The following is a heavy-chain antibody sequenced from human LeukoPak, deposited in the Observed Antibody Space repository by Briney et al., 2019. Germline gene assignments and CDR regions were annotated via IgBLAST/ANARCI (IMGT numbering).Heavy chain of an antibody. J-gene: IGHJ5*02. Sequence: ASVKVSCKGSGYTFRSYGITWVRQAPGQGLEWMGWISANNGNTNYAQKFQGRVTMTTDTSTTTAYMEQRSLRSDDTAVYYCARGRGDYYGSSGNWFDPWGQGALVTVSS. CDR1: GYTFRSYG. CDR3: ARGRGDYYGSSGNWFDP. D-gene: IGHD3-22*01. V-gene: IGHV1-18*01. CDR2: ISANNGNT.